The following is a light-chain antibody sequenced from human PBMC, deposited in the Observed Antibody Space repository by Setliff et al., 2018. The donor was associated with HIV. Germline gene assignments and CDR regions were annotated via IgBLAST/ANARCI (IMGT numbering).Light chain of an antibody. J-gene: IGLJ2*01. CDR1: SSDVGSYNY. Sequence: QSALTQPRSVSGSPGQSVTISCTGTSSDVGSYNYVSWYQQHPGKAPKLMIYDVTKRPSGVPDRFSGSKSGNTASLTISGLQAEDEADYYCCSYAGSYTPVIFGGGTKVTGL. CDR2: DVT. CDR3: CSYAGSYTPVI. V-gene: IGLV2-11*01.